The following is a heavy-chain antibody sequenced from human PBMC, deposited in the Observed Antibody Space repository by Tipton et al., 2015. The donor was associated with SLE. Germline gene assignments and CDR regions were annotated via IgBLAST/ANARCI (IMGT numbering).Heavy chain of an antibody. CDR1: GGSISSYY. CDR3: ARDGNLYYDFWSGYRYFDY. J-gene: IGHJ4*02. V-gene: IGHV4-4*07. Sequence: TLSLTCTVSGGSISSYYWSWIRQPAGKGLEWIGRIYTSGSTNYNPSLKSRVTISVDTSKNQFSLKLSSVTAADTAVYYCARDGNLYYDFWSGYRYFDYWGQGTLVTVSS. D-gene: IGHD3-3*01. CDR2: IYTSGST.